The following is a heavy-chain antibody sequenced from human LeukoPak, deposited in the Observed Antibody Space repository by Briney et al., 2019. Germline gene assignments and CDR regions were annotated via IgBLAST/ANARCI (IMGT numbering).Heavy chain of an antibody. D-gene: IGHD5-24*01. Sequence: PSETLSLTCAVYGGSFSGYYWSWIRQPPGKGLEWTGEINHSGSTNYNPSLKSRVTISVDTSKNQFSLKLSSVTAADTAVYFCARGGRWLPATAWGQGTLVSVSS. J-gene: IGHJ5*02. CDR1: GGSFSGYY. CDR2: INHSGST. V-gene: IGHV4-34*01. CDR3: ARGGRWLPATA.